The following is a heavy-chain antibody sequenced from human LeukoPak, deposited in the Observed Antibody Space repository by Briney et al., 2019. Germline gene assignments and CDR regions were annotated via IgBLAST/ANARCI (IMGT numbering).Heavy chain of an antibody. J-gene: IGHJ4*02. CDR1: GFTFSSYA. CDR2: ISGSGGST. CDR3: AKPPGMTIAAYFDY. V-gene: IGHV3-23*01. D-gene: IGHD6-6*01. Sequence: AGGSLRLSCAASGFTFSSYAMSWVRQAPGKGLEWVSAISGSGGSTYYADSVKGRFTISRDNSKNTLYLQMNSLRAEDTAVYYCAKPPGMTIAAYFDYWGQGTLVTVSS.